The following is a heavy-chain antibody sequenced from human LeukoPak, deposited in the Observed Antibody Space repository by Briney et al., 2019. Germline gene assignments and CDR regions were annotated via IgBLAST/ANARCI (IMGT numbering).Heavy chain of an antibody. Sequence: GASAKVSCKASGYTFTSYAMNWVRQAPGQGLEWMGWINTITGNPTYAQGFTGRFVFSLDTSVSTAYLQISSLRAEDTAVYYCARSAPTNYFDYWGQGTLVTVSS. J-gene: IGHJ4*02. CDR2: INTITGNP. CDR1: GYTFTSYA. CDR3: ARSAPTNYFDY. V-gene: IGHV7-4-1*02. D-gene: IGHD1-1*01.